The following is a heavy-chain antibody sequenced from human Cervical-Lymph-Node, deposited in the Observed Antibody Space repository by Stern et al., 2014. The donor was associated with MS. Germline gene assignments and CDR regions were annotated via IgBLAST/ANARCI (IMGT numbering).Heavy chain of an antibody. CDR2: IWYDGSNK. D-gene: IGHD3-10*01. V-gene: IGHV3-33*01. Sequence: VQLVESGGGVVQPGRSLRLSCAASGFTFSSYGMHWVRQAPGKGLEWVAVIWYDGSNKYYADSVKGRFTISRDNSKNTLYLQMNSLRAEDTAVYYCARDRGSSGSTTVDPWGQGILVTVSS. CDR3: ARDRGSSGSTTVDP. J-gene: IGHJ5*02. CDR1: GFTFSSYG.